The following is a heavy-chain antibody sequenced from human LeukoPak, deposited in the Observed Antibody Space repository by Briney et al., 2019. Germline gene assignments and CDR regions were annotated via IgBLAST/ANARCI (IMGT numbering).Heavy chain of an antibody. CDR2: INHSGST. J-gene: IGHJ4*02. V-gene: IGHV4-34*01. Sequence: PSETLSLTCGVYGGSFSGHYWTWIRQPPGKGLEWIGEINHSGSTNYNPSLKSRVTTSVDTSKNQFSLRLTSVTAADTAVYYCARGLIRYYSGSGTSGNFDYWGQGSLVSVSS. CDR3: ARGLIRYYSGSGTSGNFDY. D-gene: IGHD3-10*01. CDR1: GGSFSGHY.